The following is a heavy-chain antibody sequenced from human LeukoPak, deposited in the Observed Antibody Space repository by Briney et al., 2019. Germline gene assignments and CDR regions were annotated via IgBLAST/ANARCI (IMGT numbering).Heavy chain of an antibody. V-gene: IGHV3-15*01. CDR2: IKSRTDGATT. CDR3: TTVEGATLYYSYGMDV. D-gene: IGHD1-26*01. J-gene: IGHJ6*02. Sequence: GGSLRLSCAASGFTFSNAWMSWVRQAPGKGLEWVGHIKSRTDGATTDYAAPVKGRFTISRDDSKNTLYLQMNSLKTEDTAVYYCTTVEGATLYYSYGMDVWGQGTTVTVSS. CDR1: GFTFSNAW.